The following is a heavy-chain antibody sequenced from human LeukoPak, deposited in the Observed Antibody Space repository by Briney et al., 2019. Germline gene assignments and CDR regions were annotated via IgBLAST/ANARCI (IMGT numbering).Heavy chain of an antibody. CDR1: GFTFTTYW. V-gene: IGHV3-74*01. J-gene: IGHJ4*02. CDR2: INSDGSIT. Sequence: GGSLRLSCAASGFTFTTYWMHWVRQAPGKGLVWVSHINSDGSITSYADSVKGRFTISRDNAKNTLYLQMNSLRVEDTAVYYCARGRPHGNDYWGQGTLVTVSS. CDR3: ARGRPHGNDY. D-gene: IGHD4-23*01.